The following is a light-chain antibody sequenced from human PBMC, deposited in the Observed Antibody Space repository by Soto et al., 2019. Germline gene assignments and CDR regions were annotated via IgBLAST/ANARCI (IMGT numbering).Light chain of an antibody. CDR3: CSYAGSSSSI. CDR1: SSDVGTYNL. CDR2: EVT. V-gene: IGLV2-23*02. J-gene: IGLJ1*01. Sequence: QSVLTQPASVSGSPGQSITISCSGTSSDVGTYNLVSWYQRYPGKAPRLMIYEVTKRPSGVSNRFSGSKSGNTVSLTISGLQPEDEADYYCCSYAGSSSSIFGTGTKVTVL.